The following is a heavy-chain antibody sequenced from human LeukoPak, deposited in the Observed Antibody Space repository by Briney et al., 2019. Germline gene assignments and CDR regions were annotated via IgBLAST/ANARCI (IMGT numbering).Heavy chain of an antibody. CDR3: ARHPLAVAGHFDY. Sequence: PSETLSLTCAVSGYSLSSGYYWGWIRQPPGKGLEWIGSIYHSGSTYYNPSLKSRVTISVDTSKNQFSLKLSSVTAADTAVYYCARHPLAVAGHFDYWGQGTLVTVSS. CDR2: IYHSGST. V-gene: IGHV4-38-2*01. CDR1: GYSLSSGYY. J-gene: IGHJ4*02. D-gene: IGHD6-19*01.